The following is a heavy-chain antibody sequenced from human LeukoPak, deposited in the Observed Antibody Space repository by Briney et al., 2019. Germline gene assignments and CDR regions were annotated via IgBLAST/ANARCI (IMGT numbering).Heavy chain of an antibody. Sequence: GGPLRLSCAASGFTFSSFSMNWVRQAPGKGLEWVSYISSGSSTIYYADSVKGRFTISRDNAKNSLYLQVNSLRDEDTAVYYCARAGGLLWFGEVLESSDAFHIWGQGTMVTVSS. D-gene: IGHD3-10*01. J-gene: IGHJ3*02. CDR1: GFTFSSFS. CDR3: ARAGGLLWFGEVLESSDAFHI. V-gene: IGHV3-48*02. CDR2: ISSGSSTI.